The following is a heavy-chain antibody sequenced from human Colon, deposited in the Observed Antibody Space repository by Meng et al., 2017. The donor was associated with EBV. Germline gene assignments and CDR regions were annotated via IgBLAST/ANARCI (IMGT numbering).Heavy chain of an antibody. V-gene: IGHV4-61*01. J-gene: IGHJ5*02. CDR2: IYYIGGT. Sequence: QVQLRESGPGLVKPSATLSLTCTVSGDSVATGRYYWSWIRQPPGKGLEWIAYIYYIGGTNYNPSLKSRLTISLDTSKNQFSLSLRSVTAADTAVYYCARVSGRSFDPWGQGTLVTVSS. CDR1: GDSVATGRYY. D-gene: IGHD3-10*01. CDR3: ARVSGRSFDP.